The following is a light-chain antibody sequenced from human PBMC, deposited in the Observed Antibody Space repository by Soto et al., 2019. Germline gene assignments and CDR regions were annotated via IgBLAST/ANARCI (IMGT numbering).Light chain of an antibody. J-gene: IGKJ1*01. CDR2: KVS. CDR3: IEGTHWPPWT. Sequence: DVVMTQSPLSLPVTLGQPASISCRSSQSLVYSDGNTYLNWFQQRPGESPRRLIYKVSNRDSGVPDRFSGSGSGTDFTVKISRVEAEDVGVYYCIEGTHWPPWTFGQGTKVEIK. CDR1: QSLVYSDGNTY. V-gene: IGKV2-30*01.